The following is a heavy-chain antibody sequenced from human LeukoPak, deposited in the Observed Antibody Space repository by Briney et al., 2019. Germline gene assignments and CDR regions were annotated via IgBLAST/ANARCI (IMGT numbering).Heavy chain of an antibody. CDR2: ISAYNGNT. D-gene: IGHD3-9*01. CDR1: GYTFTSYG. V-gene: IGHV1-18*01. Sequence: ASVKVSCKASGYTFTSYGISWVRQAPGQGLECMGWISAYNGNTNYAQKLQGRVTMTTDTSTSTAYMELRSLRSDDTAVYYCARDRVVVRYFDWLSQPDHWGQGTLVTVSS. J-gene: IGHJ4*02. CDR3: ARDRVVVRYFDWLSQPDH.